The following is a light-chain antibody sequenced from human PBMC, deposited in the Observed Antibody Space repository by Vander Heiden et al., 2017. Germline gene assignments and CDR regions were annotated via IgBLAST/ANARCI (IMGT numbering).Light chain of an antibody. CDR2: EVT. CDR3: NSYAGTKTFV. J-gene: IGLJ1*01. V-gene: IGLV2-8*01. CDR1: SNDVGGYDY. Sequence: QSALTQPPPASGPPGQPVTISCTGTSNDVGGYDYVSWYQQHPGKAPKLIISEVTKRPSGVPDRFSGSKSGNTASLTVSGLQAEDEADYYCNSYAGTKTFVFGTGTKVTVL.